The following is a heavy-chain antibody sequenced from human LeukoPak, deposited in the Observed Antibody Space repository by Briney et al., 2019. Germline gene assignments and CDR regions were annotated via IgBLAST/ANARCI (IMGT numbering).Heavy chain of an antibody. J-gene: IGHJ5*02. CDR3: ARVVAVAKNWFDP. Sequence: ASVKVSCKASGSTFTGCYMHWVRQAPGQGLEWMGRINPNSGGTNYAQKFQGRVTMTRDTSISTAYMELSRLRSDDTAVYYCARVVAVAKNWFDPWGQGTLVTVSS. D-gene: IGHD6-19*01. V-gene: IGHV1-2*06. CDR1: GSTFTGCY. CDR2: INPNSGGT.